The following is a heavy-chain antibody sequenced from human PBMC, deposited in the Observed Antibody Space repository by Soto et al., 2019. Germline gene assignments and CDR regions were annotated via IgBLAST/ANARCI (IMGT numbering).Heavy chain of an antibody. Sequence: EVQLVESGGGLVQPGGSLRLSCAASGFTFSSHWMHWVRQAPGKGLVWVSRINGDGSSTSYADSAKGRFTISRDNAKNMLYLQVNSLRADDTAVYYCAGSPGLSRISGTTLGAWGQGTLVTVSS. J-gene: IGHJ5*01. CDR2: INGDGSST. CDR1: GFTFSSHW. CDR3: AGSPGLSRISGTTLGA. D-gene: IGHD1-7*01. V-gene: IGHV3-74*01.